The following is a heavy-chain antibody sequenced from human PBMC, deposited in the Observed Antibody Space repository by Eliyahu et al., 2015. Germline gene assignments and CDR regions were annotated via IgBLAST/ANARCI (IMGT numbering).Heavy chain of an antibody. Sequence: QMQLVQSGPEVKKPGTSVKVSCKASGFTFISSAVQWGRQARGQRLEWIGWNVVGSGNTNYAQKFQERVTITRDMSTSTVYMELSSLRSEDTAVYYCAATINYCGGGSCSSHYYGMDVWGQGTTVTVSS. CDR3: AATINYCGGGSCSSHYYGMDV. D-gene: IGHD2-15*01. J-gene: IGHJ6*02. CDR2: NVVGSGNT. CDR1: GFTFISSA. V-gene: IGHV1-58*01.